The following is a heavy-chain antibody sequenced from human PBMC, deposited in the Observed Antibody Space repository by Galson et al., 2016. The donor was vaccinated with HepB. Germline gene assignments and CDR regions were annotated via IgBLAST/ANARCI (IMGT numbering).Heavy chain of an antibody. Sequence: SLRLSCAASGFSFTNAWMNWVRQAPGKGLEWVARIKSNSDGGTRDYAAPVRARFVISRDDSNSTLYLEMHGLTAEDTAVYYCVTGPFDYWGQGSLVVVS. CDR1: GFSFTNAW. J-gene: IGHJ4*02. CDR3: VTGPFDY. V-gene: IGHV3-15*01. CDR2: IKSNSDGGTR.